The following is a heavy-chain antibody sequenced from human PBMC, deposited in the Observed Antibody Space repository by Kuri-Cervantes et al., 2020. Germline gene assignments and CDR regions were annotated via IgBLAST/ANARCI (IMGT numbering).Heavy chain of an antibody. Sequence: GGSLRLSCAASGFTFSNHWMNWVRQAPGKGLEWVANINQDGGLKDHVDSVKGLFTISRDNSKSTLYLQMNSLRVEDTAVYYCANWEPPFGYWGQGTLVTVSS. CDR1: GFTFSNHW. V-gene: IGHV3-7*05. D-gene: IGHD1-26*01. J-gene: IGHJ4*02. CDR3: ANWEPPFGY. CDR2: INQDGGLK.